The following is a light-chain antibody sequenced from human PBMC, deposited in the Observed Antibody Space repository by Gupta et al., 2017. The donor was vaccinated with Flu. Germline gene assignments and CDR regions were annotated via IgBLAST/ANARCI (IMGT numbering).Light chain of an antibody. CDR2: KNG. J-gene: IGLJ3*02. V-gene: IGLV1-47*01. Sequence: TISCSVSSSDVGSNYLYCYHHRPAPSPNLLIYKNGRRNSAIPERFSGSKCATSATITISRLQAEEVADYYCAAPDANRDSWVFGGGTKMTVL. CDR3: AAPDANRDSWV. CDR1: SSDVGSNY.